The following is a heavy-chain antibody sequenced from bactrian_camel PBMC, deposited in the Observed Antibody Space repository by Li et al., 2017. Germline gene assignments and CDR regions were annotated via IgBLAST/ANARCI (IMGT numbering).Heavy chain of an antibody. CDR1: GFPFSSSV. Sequence: VQLVESGGGLVQPGGSLRLSCAASGFPFSSSVMMWVRQASGKGLEWVSTINRSSGTYYADSVKGRFTISRDKANYTLYLQMNNLRVEDTAMYYCAIRIAASCPSDALRGDYYAAWGQGTQVTVS. CDR3: AIRIAASCPSDALRGDYYAA. V-gene: IGHV3S40*01. D-gene: IGHD1*01. J-gene: IGHJ6*01. CDR2: INRSSGT.